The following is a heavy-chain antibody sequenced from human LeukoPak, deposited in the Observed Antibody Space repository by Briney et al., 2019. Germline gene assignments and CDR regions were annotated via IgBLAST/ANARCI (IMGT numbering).Heavy chain of an antibody. D-gene: IGHD4-11*01. CDR3: AKGPTVTSGHFDY. Sequence: PGGSLRLSCAASGFTVSSNYMSWVRQAPGKGLEWVASVSGSGDITYYADSVKGRFTASRDNSINTLYLHMNSLRAEDTAVYYCAKGPTVTSGHFDYWGQGTLVTVSS. CDR1: GFTVSSNY. CDR2: VSGSGDIT. J-gene: IGHJ4*02. V-gene: IGHV3-23*01.